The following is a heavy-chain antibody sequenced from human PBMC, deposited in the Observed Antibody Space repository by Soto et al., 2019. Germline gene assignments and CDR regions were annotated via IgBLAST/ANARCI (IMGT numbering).Heavy chain of an antibody. CDR2: LIPMFGTT. D-gene: IGHD3-9*01. V-gene: IGHV1-69*18. J-gene: IGHJ6*02. CDR1: GGTFSSYS. Sequence: QVQLVQSGAEVKTPGSSVKVSCKASGGTFSSYSINWVRQAPGQGLEWMGRLIPMFGTTDYAQRFQGRVTFTADESTSTASMEVTKLTCEDTAVYYCARAVVLTFTRFYDMDVWGQGTTVTVSS. CDR3: ARAVVLTFTRFYDMDV.